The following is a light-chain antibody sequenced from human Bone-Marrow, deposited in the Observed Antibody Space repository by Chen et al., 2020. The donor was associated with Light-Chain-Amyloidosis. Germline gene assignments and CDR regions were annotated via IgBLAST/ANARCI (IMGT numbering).Light chain of an antibody. CDR1: SSDVGGYNF. J-gene: IGLJ3*02. CDR3: SSYTSSSTLE. Sequence: QSALPQPASVSGSPGQSITLSCTGTSSDVGGYNFVSWYQQHPGKAPKLMIYDVSNRPSGVSNRFSGSKSGNTASLTISGLQAEDEADYYCSSYTSSSTLEFGGGTKLTVL. V-gene: IGLV2-14*01. CDR2: DVS.